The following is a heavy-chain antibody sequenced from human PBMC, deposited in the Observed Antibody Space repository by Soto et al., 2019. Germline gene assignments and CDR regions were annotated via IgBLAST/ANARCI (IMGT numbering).Heavy chain of an antibody. Sequence: QVQLQQSGPGLVKPSQTLSLICAISGDSVSSATATWSWIRQSPSRGLEWLGRTYYRSKWYNDYAVSVKSRXAXTXDXXKNQLSLQLSSVTPEDTAVYFCARDSSGFHWYFDLWGRGTLVTVSS. CDR1: GDSVSSATAT. J-gene: IGHJ2*01. CDR3: ARDSSGFHWYFDL. D-gene: IGHD6-19*01. V-gene: IGHV6-1*02. CDR2: TYYRSKWYN.